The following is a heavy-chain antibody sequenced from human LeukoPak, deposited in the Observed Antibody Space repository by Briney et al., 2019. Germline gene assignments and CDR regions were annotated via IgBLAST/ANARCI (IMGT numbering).Heavy chain of an antibody. CDR1: GYSISSDNY. CDR3: ARAPRDSSSSNYMRRFDY. Sequence: PSETLSLTCSVSGYSISSDNYWVWIRQPPGQGLEWTGGIYHSGSTYYNPSLKSRVTMSVDTSKNQFSLKLSSVTAADTAVYYCARAPRDSSSSNYMRRFDYWGQGTLVSVSS. V-gene: IGHV4-38-2*02. D-gene: IGHD3-22*01. J-gene: IGHJ4*02. CDR2: IYHSGST.